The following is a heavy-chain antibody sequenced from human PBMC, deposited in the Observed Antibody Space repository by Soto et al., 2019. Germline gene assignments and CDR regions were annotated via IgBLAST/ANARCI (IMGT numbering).Heavy chain of an antibody. CDR2: INPNNGDT. Sequence: QVQLVQSGAAVKRPGASVKVSCKASGYTFTGYYIYWLRQAPGQGLEWMGWINPNNGDTNQAQKFQGRVTMTRDSSISTAYLELSRLRSDDTAIYYCARLKSYYDSSGSSDYWGQGTLVTVSS. D-gene: IGHD3-22*01. J-gene: IGHJ4*02. CDR1: GYTFTGYY. CDR3: ARLKSYYDSSGSSDY. V-gene: IGHV1-2*02.